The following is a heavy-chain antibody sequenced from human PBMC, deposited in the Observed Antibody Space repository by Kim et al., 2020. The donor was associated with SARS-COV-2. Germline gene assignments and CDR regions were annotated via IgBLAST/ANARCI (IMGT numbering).Heavy chain of an antibody. D-gene: IGHD3-16*02. CDR2: INHSGST. CDR3: AMIMFGGVIERYYFDY. V-gene: IGHV4-34*01. J-gene: IGHJ4*02. Sequence: SETLSLTCAVYGGSFSGYYWSWIRQPPGKGLEWIGEINHSGSTNYNPSLKSRVTISVDTSKNQFSLKLSSVTAADTAVYYCAMIMFGGVIERYYFDYWGQGTLVTVSS. CDR1: GGSFSGYY.